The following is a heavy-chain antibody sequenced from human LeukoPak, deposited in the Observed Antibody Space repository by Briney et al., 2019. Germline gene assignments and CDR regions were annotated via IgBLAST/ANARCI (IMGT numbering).Heavy chain of an antibody. CDR2: ISSSSTTI. CDR1: GFTFSSYS. Sequence: GGSLRLSCAASGFTFSSYSLNWVRQAPGRGLEWVSYISSSSTTIFYADSVKGRFTISRDNAKNSLYLQMNSLRADDTALYYCAKFSYGDHVAWGQGTLVAVSS. J-gene: IGHJ5*02. D-gene: IGHD4-17*01. V-gene: IGHV3-48*04. CDR3: AKFSYGDHVA.